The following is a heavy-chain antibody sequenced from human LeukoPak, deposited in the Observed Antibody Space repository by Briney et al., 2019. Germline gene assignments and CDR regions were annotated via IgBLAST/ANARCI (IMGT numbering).Heavy chain of an antibody. CDR3: GRSVAASADY. CDR2: IRGDGSVK. J-gene: IGHJ4*02. V-gene: IGHV3-7*03. Sequence: HPGGSLRLSCATSGFTLSNVWMSWVRQAPGKGLEWVGNIRGDGSVKFYLDSVKDRFTISRDNTNSVSLQMNNLKAEDTAVYYCGRSVAASADYWGQGTLVIVSS. D-gene: IGHD6-6*01. CDR1: GFTLSNVW.